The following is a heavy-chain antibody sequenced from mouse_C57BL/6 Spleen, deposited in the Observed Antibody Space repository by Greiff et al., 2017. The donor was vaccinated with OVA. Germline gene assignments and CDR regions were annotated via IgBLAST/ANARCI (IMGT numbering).Heavy chain of an antibody. V-gene: IGHV1-18*01. J-gene: IGHJ3*01. CDR3: ARGGGGPFAY. D-gene: IGHD3-3*01. CDR1: GYTFTDYN. CDR2: INPNNGGT. Sequence: EVKVVESGPELVKPGASVKIPCKASGYTFTDYNMDWVKQSHGKSLEWIGDINPNNGGTIYNQKFKGKATLTVDKSSSTAYMELRSLTSEDTAVYYCARGGGGPFAYWGQGTLVTVSA.